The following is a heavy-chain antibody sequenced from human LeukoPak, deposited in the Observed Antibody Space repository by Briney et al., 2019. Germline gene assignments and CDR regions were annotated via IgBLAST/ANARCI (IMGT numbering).Heavy chain of an antibody. D-gene: IGHD6-13*01. Sequence: GGSLRLSCAVSGFTFRSYGMSWVRQAPGKGLEWVSIISGSGVSTYYADSVKGRFTISRDNSKNTLYLQMNSLRVEDTAVYYCAKETAAGMSFDHWGQGTLVTVSS. CDR1: GFTFRSYG. V-gene: IGHV3-23*01. CDR3: AKETAAGMSFDH. J-gene: IGHJ4*02. CDR2: ISGSGVST.